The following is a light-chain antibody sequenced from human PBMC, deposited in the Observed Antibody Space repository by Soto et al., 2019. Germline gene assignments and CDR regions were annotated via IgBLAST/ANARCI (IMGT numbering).Light chain of an antibody. V-gene: IGKV3-11*01. J-gene: IGKJ1*01. Sequence: EIVLTQSPATLSLSPGERATLSCRASQSVSSDLAWYQQQPGQSPRLLIYDASIRATGIPVRFSGSGSGTDFALTISSLEPEDFAVYSCQQRSDWPRTFGQGTKVELK. CDR3: QQRSDWPRT. CDR1: QSVSSD. CDR2: DAS.